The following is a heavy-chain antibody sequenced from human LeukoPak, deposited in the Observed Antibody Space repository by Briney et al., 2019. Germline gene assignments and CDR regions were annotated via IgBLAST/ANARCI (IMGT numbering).Heavy chain of an antibody. CDR3: ARLGRDSSGYSDY. CDR1: GGSISSYY. J-gene: IGHJ4*02. D-gene: IGHD3-22*01. V-gene: IGHV4-59*08. Sequence: SETLSLACTVSGGSISSYYWSWIRQPPGKGLEWIGYIYYSGSTNYNPSLKSRVTISVDTSKNQFSLKLSSVTAADTAVYYCARLGRDSSGYSDYWGQGTLVTVSS. CDR2: IYYSGST.